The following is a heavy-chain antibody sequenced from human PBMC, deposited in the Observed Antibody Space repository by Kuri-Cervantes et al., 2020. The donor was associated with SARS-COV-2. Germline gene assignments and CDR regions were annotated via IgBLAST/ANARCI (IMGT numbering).Heavy chain of an antibody. J-gene: IGHJ5*02. Sequence: SETLSLTCAFYGESFSGYYWSWIRQPAGKGLEWIGHIYTSGSTNYNPSLKSRVTISVDTSKNQFSLKLSSVTAADTAVYYCARELVVPAANWFDPWGQGTLVTVSS. CDR1: GESFSGYY. D-gene: IGHD2-2*01. V-gene: IGHV4-4*07. CDR3: ARELVVPAANWFDP. CDR2: IYTSGST.